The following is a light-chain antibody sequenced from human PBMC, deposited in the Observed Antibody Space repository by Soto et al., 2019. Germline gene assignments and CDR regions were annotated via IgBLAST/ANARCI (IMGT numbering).Light chain of an antibody. CDR2: AAS. V-gene: IGKV1-39*01. Sequence: DIRMTQSPSTLSAYVGDRVTITCRASQTISSWLAWYQQKPGKAPKLLIFAASNLQSGVPSRFSGSGSGTDFTLTISSLQAEDFATYYCQQNYITPPWTFGPG. CDR1: QTISSW. J-gene: IGKJ5*01. CDR3: QQNYITPPWT.